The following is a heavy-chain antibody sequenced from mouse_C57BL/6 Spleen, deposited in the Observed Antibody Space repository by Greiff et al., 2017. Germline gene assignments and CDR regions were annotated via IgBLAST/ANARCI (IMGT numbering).Heavy chain of an antibody. V-gene: IGHV1-7*01. CDR3: ATMDYGNSYAMDY. CDR2: INPSSGYT. J-gene: IGHJ4*01. Sequence: QVQLQQSGAELAKPGASVKLSCKASGYTFTSYWMHWVKQRPGQGLEWIGYINPSSGYTKYNQKFKDKATLTADKSSSTAYMQLSSLTYEDSAVYYCATMDYGNSYAMDYWGQGTSVTVSS. CDR1: GYTFTSYW. D-gene: IGHD2-1*01.